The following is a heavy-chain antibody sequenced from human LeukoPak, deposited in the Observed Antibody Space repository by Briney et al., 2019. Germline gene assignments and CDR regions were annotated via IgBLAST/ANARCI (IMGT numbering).Heavy chain of an antibody. J-gene: IGHJ4*02. V-gene: IGHV3-48*01. D-gene: IGHD3-10*01. CDR2: ISSSSSTI. CDR3: ARDVYYGSGSPRLDY. Sequence: GGSLRLSCAASGFTFSSCSMNWVRQAPGKGLEWVSYISSSSSTIYYADSVKGRFTISRDNAKNSLYLQMNSLRAEDTAVYYCARDVYYGSGSPRLDYWGQGTLVTVSS. CDR1: GFTFSSCS.